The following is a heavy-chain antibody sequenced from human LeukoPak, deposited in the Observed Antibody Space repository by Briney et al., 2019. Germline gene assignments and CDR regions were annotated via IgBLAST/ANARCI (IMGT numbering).Heavy chain of an antibody. V-gene: IGHV1-69*13. Sequence: SVKVSCKASGGTFSSYAISWVRQAPGQGLEWMGGIIPIFGTANYAQKFQGRVTITADESTSTAYVELSSLRSEDTAVYYCAREGDHYDSSGYADPWGQGTLVTVSS. CDR2: IIPIFGTA. J-gene: IGHJ5*02. CDR3: AREGDHYDSSGYADP. CDR1: GGTFSSYA. D-gene: IGHD3-22*01.